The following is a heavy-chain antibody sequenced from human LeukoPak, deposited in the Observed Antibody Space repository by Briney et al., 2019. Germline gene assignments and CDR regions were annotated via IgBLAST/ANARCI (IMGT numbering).Heavy chain of an antibody. V-gene: IGHV3-30-3*01. D-gene: IGHD3-22*01. J-gene: IGHJ4*02. Sequence: GGSLRLSCAASGFIFSSYAMHWVRQAPGKGLEWVAVISSDGSDKYYADSVKGRFTISRDNSKNTLYLQMNSLRAEDTAVYYCARDLRLGYYDSSFTDYWGQGTLVTVSS. CDR3: ARDLRLGYYDSSFTDY. CDR1: GFIFSSYA. CDR2: ISSDGSDK.